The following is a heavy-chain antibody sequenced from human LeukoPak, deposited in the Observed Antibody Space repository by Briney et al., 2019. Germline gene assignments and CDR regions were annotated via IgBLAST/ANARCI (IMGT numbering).Heavy chain of an antibody. V-gene: IGHV4-39*01. Sequence: PETLSLTCTVSGGSVTSSTFSWAWIRQPPGKGLEWIGNSYTSGNTYYNPSLKSRVTMSVATSKNQCSLKLSSVTAADTAVYYCARRGTASSGSYYFDHWGLGTLVTVSS. CDR2: SYTSGNT. J-gene: IGHJ4*02. D-gene: IGHD6-19*01. CDR1: GGSVTSSTFS. CDR3: ARRGTASSGSYYFDH.